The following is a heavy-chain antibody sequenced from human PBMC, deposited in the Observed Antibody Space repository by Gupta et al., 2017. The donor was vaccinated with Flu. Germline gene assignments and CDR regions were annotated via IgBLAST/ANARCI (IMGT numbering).Heavy chain of an antibody. J-gene: IGHJ4*02. CDR1: FSSYA. Sequence: FSSYAMSWVRQAPGKGLEWVSGISGGGGSTNYADAVKGRFTISRDNAKNTVYLQMKSLRAEDTAVYYCAESEASGNYDFDYGGQGTLVTVSS. D-gene: IGHD1-26*01. CDR3: AESEASGNYDFDY. CDR2: ISGGGGST. V-gene: IGHV3-23*01.